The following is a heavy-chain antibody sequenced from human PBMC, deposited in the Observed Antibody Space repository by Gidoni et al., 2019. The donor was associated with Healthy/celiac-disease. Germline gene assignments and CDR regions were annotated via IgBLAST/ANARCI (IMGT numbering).Heavy chain of an antibody. D-gene: IGHD2-8*02. Sequence: QVQLQESGPGLVKPSETLSLTCTVSGGSVSSGSYYWSWIRQPPGKGLEWIGYIYYSGSTNYNPSLKSRVTISVDTSKNQFSLKLSSVTAADTAVYYCARDKLVVYAPDTYYYYGMDVWGQGTTVTVSS. CDR3: ARDKLVVYAPDTYYYYGMDV. CDR2: IYYSGST. CDR1: GGSVSSGSYY. V-gene: IGHV4-61*01. J-gene: IGHJ6*02.